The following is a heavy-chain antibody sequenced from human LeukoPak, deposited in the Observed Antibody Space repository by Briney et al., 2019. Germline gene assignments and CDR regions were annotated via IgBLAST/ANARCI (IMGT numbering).Heavy chain of an antibody. Sequence: GGSLRLSCAASGFIFSSHGMHWVRQSPGKGLEGVAVIWYDGSNKYYADSVKGRFTISRDNSKNTVYLQMNSLRAEDTAIYYCAKDSSAYSGSYYDYWGQGTLVTVSS. V-gene: IGHV3-33*06. CDR2: IWYDGSNK. CDR3: AKDSSAYSGSYYDY. D-gene: IGHD1-26*01. CDR1: GFIFSSHG. J-gene: IGHJ4*02.